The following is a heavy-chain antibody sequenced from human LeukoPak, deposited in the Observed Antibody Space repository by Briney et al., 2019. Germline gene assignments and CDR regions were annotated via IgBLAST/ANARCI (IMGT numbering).Heavy chain of an antibody. D-gene: IGHD2-2*01. Sequence: GGSLRLSCAASGFTFSSYAMHWVRQAPGKGLEWVAVISCDGSNKYYADSVKGRFTISRDNSKNTLYLQMNSLRVEDTAVYYCAKDRYSTSSTFTVNPFDYWGQGILVTVSS. CDR3: AKDRYSTSSTFTVNPFDY. V-gene: IGHV3-30-3*01. J-gene: IGHJ4*02. CDR1: GFTFSSYA. CDR2: ISCDGSNK.